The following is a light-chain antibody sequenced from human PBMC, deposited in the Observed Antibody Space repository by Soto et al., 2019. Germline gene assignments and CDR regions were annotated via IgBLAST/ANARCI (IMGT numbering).Light chain of an antibody. V-gene: IGKV3-20*01. Sequence: EVVLTQSPGTLSLSPGERTTLSCRASQSVSSSYLAWYQQKPGQAPRLLIYAASSRATGIPDRFSGSGSGTVFTLTISRLEPEDFAVYYCQQYGSSRWTFGQGTKVDIK. CDR3: QQYGSSRWT. CDR1: QSVSSSY. J-gene: IGKJ1*01. CDR2: AAS.